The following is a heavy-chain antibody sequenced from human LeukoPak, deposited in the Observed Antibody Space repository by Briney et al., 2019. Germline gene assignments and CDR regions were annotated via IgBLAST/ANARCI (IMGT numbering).Heavy chain of an antibody. Sequence: ASVKVSCKASGYTFTSYYMHWVRQAPGQGLEWMGIINPSGGSTSYAQKFQGRVTMTRDTSTSTVYMELSSLRSEDTAVYYSARAEGGRGWFDPWGQGTLVTVSS. CDR2: INPSGGST. D-gene: IGHD3-16*01. J-gene: IGHJ5*02. CDR1: GYTFTSYY. V-gene: IGHV1-46*01. CDR3: ARAEGGRGWFDP.